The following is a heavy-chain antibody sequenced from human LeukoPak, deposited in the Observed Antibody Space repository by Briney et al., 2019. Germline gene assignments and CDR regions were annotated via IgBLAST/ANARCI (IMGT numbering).Heavy chain of an antibody. D-gene: IGHD3-16*02. CDR2: IYTSGST. J-gene: IGHJ3*02. Sequence: SETLSLTCTVSGGSISSYYWSWIRQPPGKGLEWIGYIYTSGSTNYNPSLKSRVTISVDTSKNQFSLKLSSVTAADTAVYYCARGFRFPYAFDIWGQGTMVTVSS. CDR3: ARGFRFPYAFDI. V-gene: IGHV4-4*08. CDR1: GGSISSYY.